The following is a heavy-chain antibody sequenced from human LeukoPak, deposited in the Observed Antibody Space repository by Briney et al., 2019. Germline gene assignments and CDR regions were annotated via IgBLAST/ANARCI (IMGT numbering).Heavy chain of an antibody. Sequence: SETLSLTCAVYGGSFSGYYWSWIRQPPGKGLEWIGEINHSGSTNYNPSLKSRVTISVDTSKNQFSLKLSSVTAADTAVYYCARDSSGWYGEGDAFDIWGQGTMVTVSS. CDR2: INHSGST. J-gene: IGHJ3*02. CDR1: GGSFSGYY. D-gene: IGHD6-19*01. V-gene: IGHV4-34*01. CDR3: ARDSSGWYGEGDAFDI.